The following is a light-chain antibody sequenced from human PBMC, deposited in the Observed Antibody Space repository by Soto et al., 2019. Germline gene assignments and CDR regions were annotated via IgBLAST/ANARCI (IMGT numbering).Light chain of an antibody. CDR3: QQYEAYPLT. J-gene: IGKJ4*01. V-gene: IGKV1-5*03. Sequence: DIQLTQSPSTLSASVGDRVTITCRASQSISSWLAWYQQKPGKAPKLLVYKASSLESGVPSRFSGSGSGTEFTLTISTLQPDDFATDYCQQYEAYPLTFGGGNKVEI. CDR2: KAS. CDR1: QSISSW.